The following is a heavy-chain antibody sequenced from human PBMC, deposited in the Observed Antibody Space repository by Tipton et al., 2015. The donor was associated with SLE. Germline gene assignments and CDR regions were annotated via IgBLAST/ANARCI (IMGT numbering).Heavy chain of an antibody. V-gene: IGHV4-39*07. CDR3: ARRLGSWSIDY. Sequence: LRLSCTVSGGSISSGGYYWSWIRQPPGKGLEWIGEINQSGSTNYNPSLKSRVTISVDTSKNQSSLKLSSVTAADTAVYYCARRLGSWSIDYWGQGTLVTVSS. J-gene: IGHJ4*02. CDR2: INQSGST. D-gene: IGHD6-13*01. CDR1: GGSISSGGYY.